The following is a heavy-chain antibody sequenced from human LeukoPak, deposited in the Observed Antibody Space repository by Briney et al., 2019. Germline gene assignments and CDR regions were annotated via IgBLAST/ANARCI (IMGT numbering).Heavy chain of an antibody. J-gene: IGHJ6*03. CDR1: GSTFDDYG. CDR2: INWNGGST. V-gene: IGHV3-20*04. CDR3: ARALHYYYYMDV. Sequence: PGGSLRLSCAASGSTFDDYGMSWVRQAPGKGLEWVSGINWNGGSTGYADSVKGRFTISRDNAKNSLYLQMNSLRAEDTALYYCARALHYYYYMDVWGKGTTVTVSS.